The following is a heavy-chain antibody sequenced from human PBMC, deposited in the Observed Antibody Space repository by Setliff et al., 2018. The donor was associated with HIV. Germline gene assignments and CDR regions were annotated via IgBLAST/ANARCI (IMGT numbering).Heavy chain of an antibody. J-gene: IGHJ6*03. CDR2: ISSSSSYI. V-gene: IGHV3-21*01. D-gene: IGHD6-13*01. Sequence: GGSLRLSCAASGFTFSSYSMNWVRQAPGKGLEWVSSISSSSSYIYYADSVKGRFTISRDNAKNSLYLQMNSLRAEDTAVYYCARDISSHDYYYYYMDVWGKGTTVTVSS. CDR1: GFTFSSYS. CDR3: ARDISSHDYYYYYMDV.